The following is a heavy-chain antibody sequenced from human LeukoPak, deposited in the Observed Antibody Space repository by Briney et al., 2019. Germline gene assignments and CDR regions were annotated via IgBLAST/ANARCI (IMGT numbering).Heavy chain of an antibody. CDR2: INHSGST. J-gene: IGHJ4*02. V-gene: IGHV4-34*01. Sequence: PSETLSLTCAVYGGSFSGYYWSWIRQPPGKGLEWIGEINHSGSTNYNPSLKSRVTISVDTSKNQFSLKLSSVTAADTAVYYCARGENFDYWGQGTLVTVFS. CDR3: ARGENFDY. CDR1: GGSFSGYY.